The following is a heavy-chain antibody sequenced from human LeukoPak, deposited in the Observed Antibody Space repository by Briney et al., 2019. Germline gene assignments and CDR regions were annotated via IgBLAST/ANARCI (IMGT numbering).Heavy chain of an antibody. Sequence: SETLSLTCAVYGGSFSGYYWSWIRQPPGKGLEWIGEINHSGSTYYNPSLKSRVTISVDTSKNQFSLKLSSVTAADTAVYYCARDLSGYDSSLYYYYYMDVWGKGTTVTVSS. CDR3: ARDLSGYDSSLYYYYYMDV. V-gene: IGHV4-34*01. CDR2: INHSGST. J-gene: IGHJ6*03. CDR1: GGSFSGYY. D-gene: IGHD5-12*01.